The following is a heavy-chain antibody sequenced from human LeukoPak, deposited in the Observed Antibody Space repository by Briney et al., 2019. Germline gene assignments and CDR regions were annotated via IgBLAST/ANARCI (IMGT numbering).Heavy chain of an antibody. D-gene: IGHD1-26*01. Sequence: GGSLRLSCAASGFTFSSYAMSWVRQAPGKGLEWVSAITDSAGRTHYADSVKGRFTISRDNSKSTLYLQMNSLRAEDTAVYYCAKDKPTPNSGSFSLYGMDVWEQGTTVTVSS. CDR2: ITDSAGRT. CDR3: AKDKPTPNSGSFSLYGMDV. J-gene: IGHJ6*01. V-gene: IGHV3-23*01. CDR1: GFTFSSYA.